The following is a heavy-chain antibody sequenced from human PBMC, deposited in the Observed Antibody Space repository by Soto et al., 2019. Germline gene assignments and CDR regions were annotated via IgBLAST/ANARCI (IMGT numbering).Heavy chain of an antibody. CDR2: ISGSGGST. V-gene: IGHV3-23*01. CDR1: GITFSSYA. D-gene: IGHD2-15*01. J-gene: IGHJ6*02. Sequence: PGGSLRLSCAASGITFSSYAMSWVRQAPGKGLEWVSGISGSGGSTYYADSVKGRFTISRDNSKNTLYLQMNRLRAEGTAVYYCAKAKAAYSGYYYGMDVWGQGTTVTVSS. CDR3: AKAKAAYSGYYYGMDV.